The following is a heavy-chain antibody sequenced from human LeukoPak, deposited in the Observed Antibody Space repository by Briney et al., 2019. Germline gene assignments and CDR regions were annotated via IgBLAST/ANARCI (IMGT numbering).Heavy chain of an antibody. J-gene: IGHJ4*02. CDR2: VNNNNNP. CDR3: AKDHPSSGWPAFES. V-gene: IGHV3-23*05. D-gene: IGHD6-19*01. Sequence: PGGSVRHSCAASGFSLSYYAMSWVRQAPGKGLEWVASVNNNNNPYYADSVRGRFTVSRDTSTNTVYLQMNNLRAGDTAIYYCAKDHPSSGWPAFESWGQGTLVTVSS. CDR1: GFSLSYYA.